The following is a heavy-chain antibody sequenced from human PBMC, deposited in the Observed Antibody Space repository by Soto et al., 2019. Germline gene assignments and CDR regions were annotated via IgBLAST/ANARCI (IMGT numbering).Heavy chain of an antibody. CDR2: ISYDGSNK. CDR1: GFTFSSCA. CDR3: ARDKRDLRFLEWSYYFDY. J-gene: IGHJ4*02. D-gene: IGHD3-3*01. Sequence: GSLRLSCAASGFTFSSCAMHWVRQAPGKGLEWVALISYDGSNKYCADSVKGRFTISRDNSKNTLYLQMNSLRAEDTAVYYCARDKRDLRFLEWSYYFDYWGQGTLVTVSS. V-gene: IGHV3-30-3*01.